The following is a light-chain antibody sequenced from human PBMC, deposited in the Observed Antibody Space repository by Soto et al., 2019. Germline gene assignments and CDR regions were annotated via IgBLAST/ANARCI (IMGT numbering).Light chain of an antibody. V-gene: IGLV2-8*01. CDR2: EVN. J-gene: IGLJ1*01. CDR3: TSYAGGNNV. Sequence: QSALTQPPSASGSPGQSVTISCTGTSTDVGGYDYVSWYQQHPGKVPKLMIYEVNKRPSGVPDRFSGSTSGNTASLTVSGLQPEDEADYYCTSYAGGNNVFGTGTKVTVL. CDR1: STDVGGYDY.